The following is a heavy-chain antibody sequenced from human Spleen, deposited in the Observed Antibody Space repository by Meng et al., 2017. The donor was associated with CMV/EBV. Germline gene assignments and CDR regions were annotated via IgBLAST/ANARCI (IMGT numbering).Heavy chain of an antibody. CDR1: GFTFSNYW. J-gene: IGHJ4*02. CDR3: ARDGGVAALWAFDY. V-gene: IGHV3-7*01. CDR2: IKQDGNEK. D-gene: IGHD6-13*01. Sequence: GGSLRLSCAASGFTFSNYWMSWVRQAPGKGLEWVAHIKQDGNEKNYVDSVKGRFTISRDNAKNSLYLQIDSLRADDTAVYFCARDGGVAALWAFDYWGQGTLVTVSS.